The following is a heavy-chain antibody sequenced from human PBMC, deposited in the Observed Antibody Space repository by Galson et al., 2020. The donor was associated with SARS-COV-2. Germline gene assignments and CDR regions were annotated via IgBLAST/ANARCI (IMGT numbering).Heavy chain of an antibody. Sequence: SQTLSLTCTVSGGSISSSTYYWSWIRQPPEKGLEWIGSIYYSGSTYYNPSLKSRVTISVDTSKNQFSLKLSSVTAADPAVYYFARHKVPPRGWFDPWGQGTLVTVSS. V-gene: IGHV4-39*01. CDR1: GGSISSSTYY. CDR3: ARHKVPPRGWFDP. CDR2: IYYSGST. D-gene: IGHD3-10*01. J-gene: IGHJ5*02.